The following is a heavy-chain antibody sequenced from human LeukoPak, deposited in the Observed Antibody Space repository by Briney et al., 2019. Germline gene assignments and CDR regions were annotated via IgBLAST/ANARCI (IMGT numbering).Heavy chain of an antibody. V-gene: IGHV1-8*01. D-gene: IGHD3-10*01. J-gene: IGHJ6*02. CDR3: ARAIHRSGSYYYYYYGMDV. Sequence: ASVKVSCKASGYTFTSYDINWVRQATGQGLEWMGWMNPNSGNTGYAQKFQGRVTMTRNTSISTAYMELSSLRSEDTAVYYCARAIHRSGSYYYYYYGMDVWGQGTTVTVSS. CDR2: MNPNSGNT. CDR1: GYTFTSYD.